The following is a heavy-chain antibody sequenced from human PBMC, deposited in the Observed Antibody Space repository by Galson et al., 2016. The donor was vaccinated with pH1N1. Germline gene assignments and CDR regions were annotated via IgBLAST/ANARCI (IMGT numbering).Heavy chain of an antibody. J-gene: IGHJ4*02. D-gene: IGHD4-17*01. CDR1: GFSLSTTGIC. CDR2: IDWDDDK. Sequence: PALVKPTQTLTLTCTVSGFSLSTTGICVSWIRQPPGKALEWLALIDWDDDKYYSTSLKTRLTISKDTSKNQVVLTMTNMDPVDTATYYCARLGYGDYSGYFAYWGQGTLVTVSS. V-gene: IGHV2-70*01. CDR3: ARLGYGDYSGYFAY.